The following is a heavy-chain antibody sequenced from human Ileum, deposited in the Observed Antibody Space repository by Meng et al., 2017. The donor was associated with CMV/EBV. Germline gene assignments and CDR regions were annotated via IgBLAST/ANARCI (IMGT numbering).Heavy chain of an antibody. CDR1: GGSISRANW. D-gene: IGHD3-22*01. CDR2: VYRGGNA. Sequence: SGGSISRANWGTWVRQTPGKGLEWIGEVYRGGNAMYNPSLQSRLTISVDDSTNQVSLRLRSVTAADTAMYYCTTGSAYSPPGQFHQWGQGTLVTVSS. J-gene: IGHJ4*02. V-gene: IGHV4-4*02. CDR3: TTGSAYSPPGQFHQ.